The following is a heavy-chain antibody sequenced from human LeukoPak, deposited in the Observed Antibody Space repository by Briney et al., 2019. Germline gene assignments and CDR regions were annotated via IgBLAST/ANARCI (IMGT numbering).Heavy chain of an antibody. CDR1: GFTFDDYA. CDR3: AKDLLRGIAGEPDY. D-gene: IGHD6-13*01. CDR2: ISWNSGSI. Sequence: PGGSLRLSCAASGFTFDDYAMHWVRQAPGKGLEWVSGISWNSGSIGYADSVKGRFTISRDNAKNSLYLQMNSLRAEDTALYYCAKDLLRGIAGEPDYWGQGTLVTVSS. V-gene: IGHV3-9*01. J-gene: IGHJ4*02.